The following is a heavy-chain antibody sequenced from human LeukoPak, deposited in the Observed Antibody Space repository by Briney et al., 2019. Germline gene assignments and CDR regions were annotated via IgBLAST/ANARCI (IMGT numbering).Heavy chain of an antibody. CDR2: IYPNSGAT. Sequence: ASVKVPCKASGYTFTGYYMHWVRQVPGQGLEWMGYIYPNSGATKYAQKFQGRVTMTRDTSISTAYMELSGLRSDDTAVYYCGTLLSNGPFDYWGQGSLVTVSS. V-gene: IGHV1-2*02. CDR1: GYTFTGYY. CDR3: GTLLSNGPFDY. J-gene: IGHJ4*02.